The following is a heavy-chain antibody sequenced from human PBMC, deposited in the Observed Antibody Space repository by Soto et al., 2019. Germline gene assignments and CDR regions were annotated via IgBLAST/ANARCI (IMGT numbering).Heavy chain of an antibody. CDR3: ARDISRWETDYYDSSGYVGIYFQH. D-gene: IGHD3-22*01. Sequence: ASVKVSCKASGYTFTSYYMHWVRHDPGQGLEWMGIINPTGGSTSYAQKFQGRVTMTRDTSTSTVYMELSSLRSEDTAVYYCARDISRWETDYYDSSGYVGIYFQHWGQGTLVTVSS. CDR2: INPTGGST. CDR1: GYTFTSYY. V-gene: IGHV1-46*01. J-gene: IGHJ1*01.